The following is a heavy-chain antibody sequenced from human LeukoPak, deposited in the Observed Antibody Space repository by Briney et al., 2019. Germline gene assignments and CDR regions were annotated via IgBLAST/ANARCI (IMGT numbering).Heavy chain of an antibody. D-gene: IGHD3-22*01. Sequence: GGSLRLSCAASGFTFSTYEMNWARQASGLGLEWVSYMTDSGNTIKYADSMTGRFTLSRDNAKNSLYLQMNSLRAEDTALYFCARDTYYYDSSGYFDYWGQGTLVTVSS. CDR3: ARDTYYYDSSGYFDY. CDR1: GFTFSTYE. J-gene: IGHJ4*02. CDR2: MTDSGNTI. V-gene: IGHV3-48*03.